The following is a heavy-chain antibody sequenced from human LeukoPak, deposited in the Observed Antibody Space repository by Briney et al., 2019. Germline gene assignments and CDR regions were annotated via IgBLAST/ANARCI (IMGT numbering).Heavy chain of an antibody. D-gene: IGHD6-13*01. CDR2: ISSSSGST. Sequence: PGGSLRLSCAASGLTFSSYSMNWVRQAPGKGLEWVSSISSSSGSTYYANSVKGRFTISRDNAKNSLYLQMSSLRDDDTAVYYCARLAVDGSTWYCDLWGRGTLVTVSS. J-gene: IGHJ2*01. CDR3: ARLAVDGSTWYCDL. V-gene: IGHV3-48*02. CDR1: GLTFSSYS.